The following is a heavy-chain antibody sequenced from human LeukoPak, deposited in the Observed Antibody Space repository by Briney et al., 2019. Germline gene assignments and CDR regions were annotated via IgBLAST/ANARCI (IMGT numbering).Heavy chain of an antibody. CDR2: IIPIFGTA. D-gene: IGHD3-22*01. Sequence: SVKVSCKASGGTFSSYAISWVRQAPEQGLEWMGRIIPIFGTANYAQKFQGRVTITTDESTSTAYMELSSLRSEDTAVYYCARDMVDSSGYYPFDYWGQGTLVTVSS. CDR3: ARDMVDSSGYYPFDY. V-gene: IGHV1-69*05. J-gene: IGHJ4*02. CDR1: GGTFSSYA.